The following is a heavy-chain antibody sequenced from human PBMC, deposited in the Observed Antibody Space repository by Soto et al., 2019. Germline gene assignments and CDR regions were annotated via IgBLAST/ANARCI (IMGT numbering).Heavy chain of an antibody. V-gene: IGHV3-23*01. J-gene: IGHJ6*02. CDR3: SRGQGNYYYRMDV. CDR2: ISGSGGST. CDR1: GFTFSSYA. D-gene: IGHD3-10*01. Sequence: GGSLRLSCAASGFTFSSYAMSWVRQAPGKGLQWVSAISGSGGSTYYADSVKGRFTISRDNSKNTLFLQMNSLRAEDTAVYYCSRGQGNYYYRMDVWGQGTTVTVSS.